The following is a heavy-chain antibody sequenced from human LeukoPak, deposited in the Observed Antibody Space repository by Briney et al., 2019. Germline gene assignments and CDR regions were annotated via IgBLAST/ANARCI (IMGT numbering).Heavy chain of an antibody. CDR1: GFTVSSNY. CDR2: IKEDGSEK. D-gene: IGHD6-19*01. J-gene: IGHJ5*02. CDR3: ASSGWYSTPNWFDP. Sequence: GGSLRLSCAASGFTVSSNYMSWVRQAPGKGLEWVASIKEDGSEKYYVDSVKGRFTISRDNAKNSVYLQMNSLRAEDTAMYYCASSGWYSTPNWFDPWGQGTLVIVSS. V-gene: IGHV3-7*01.